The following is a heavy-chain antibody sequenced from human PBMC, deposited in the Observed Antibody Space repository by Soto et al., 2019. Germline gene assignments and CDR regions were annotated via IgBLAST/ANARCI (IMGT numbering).Heavy chain of an antibody. V-gene: IGHV3-30*18. CDR2: ISYDGSNK. CDR3: AKDFDSSGYYQDFYPETYFDY. D-gene: IGHD3-22*01. Sequence: QVQLVESGGGVVQPGRSLRLSCAASGFTFSSYGMHWVRQAPGKGLEWVAVISYDGSNKYYADSGKGRFTISRDNSKNALYLQMNSLRAEDTAVYYCAKDFDSSGYYQDFYPETYFDYWGQGTLVTVSS. CDR1: GFTFSSYG. J-gene: IGHJ4*02.